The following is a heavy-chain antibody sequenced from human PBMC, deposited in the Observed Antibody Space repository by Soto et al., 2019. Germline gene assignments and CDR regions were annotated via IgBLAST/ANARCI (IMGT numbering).Heavy chain of an antibody. CDR3: AKLFARDYIRGSPYYSHY. V-gene: IGHV3-23*01. CDR1: GFTFSSYA. CDR2: ISGSGGST. Sequence: PGGSLRLSCAASGFTFSSYAMSWVRQAPGKGQEWVSAISGSGGSTYYADSVKGRFTISRDNSKNRLYLQMNNLRAEDTSVFYCAKLFARDYIRGSPYYSHYWGQGFLDTVSA. D-gene: IGHD3-16*01. J-gene: IGHJ4*02.